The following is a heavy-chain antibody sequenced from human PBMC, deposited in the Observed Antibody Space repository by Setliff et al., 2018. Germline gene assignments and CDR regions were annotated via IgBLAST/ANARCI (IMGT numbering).Heavy chain of an antibody. V-gene: IGHV3-7*01. J-gene: IGHJ4*02. CDR3: ARVYDFWSGYYVDY. Sequence: PGGSLRLSCAASGFTFSSYAMTWVRQAPGKGLEWVANIKQDGSEKYYVDSVKGRFTISRDNAKNSLYLQMNSLRAEDTAVYYCARVYDFWSGYYVDYWGQGTLVTVSS. CDR2: IKQDGSEK. CDR1: GFTFSSYA. D-gene: IGHD3-3*01.